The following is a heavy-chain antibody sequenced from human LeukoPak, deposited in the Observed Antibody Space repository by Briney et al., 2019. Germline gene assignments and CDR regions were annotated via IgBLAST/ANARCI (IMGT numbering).Heavy chain of an antibody. D-gene: IGHD2-8*01. J-gene: IGHJ4*02. V-gene: IGHV3-7*03. CDR3: GAGNGIDY. CDR1: GLTSSNYW. CDR2: IKPDGSGE. Sequence: GGSLRLSCVASGLTSSNYWMYWVRRAPGKGLEGVANIKPDGSGESYADSVKGRFTISKDNAKNSLFLQMNSLRPEDTAVYYCGAGNGIDYWGQGALVTVS.